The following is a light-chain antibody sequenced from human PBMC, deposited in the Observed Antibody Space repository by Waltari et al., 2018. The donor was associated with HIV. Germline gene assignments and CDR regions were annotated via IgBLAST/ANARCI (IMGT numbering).Light chain of an antibody. J-gene: IGLJ1*01. Sequence: SVELTQPSSVSVSPGQTATISCPGDVLAEKFGRGFQQKPGQAPLLLIYRDIERPSGIPDRFSASKSGTTFTLTIIEAQTDDEAAYYCCSFAGDMDSQISNYVFGTGTTVTV. V-gene: IGLV3-27*01. CDR2: RDI. CDR3: CSFAGDMDSQISNYV. CDR1: VLAEKF.